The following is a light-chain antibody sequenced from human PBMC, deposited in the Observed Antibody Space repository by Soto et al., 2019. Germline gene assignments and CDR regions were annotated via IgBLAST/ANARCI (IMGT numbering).Light chain of an antibody. CDR1: QDISTY. CDR2: SAS. CDR3: QQLNIYPLT. Sequence: IQLTQSPSSLSASVGDRVSITCRASQDISTYLAWYQQKPGKAPKLLIDSASTLQSGVPSRFSGSGSGTEFTLTINSLQPEDFATYYCQQLNIYPLTFGPGTKVDIK. J-gene: IGKJ3*01. V-gene: IGKV1-9*01.